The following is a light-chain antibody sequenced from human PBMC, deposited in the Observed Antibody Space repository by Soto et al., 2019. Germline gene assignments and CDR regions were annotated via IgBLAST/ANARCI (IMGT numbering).Light chain of an antibody. V-gene: IGKV3-20*01. CDR2: GAS. Sequence: EIVLTQSPGTLSLSLGERATLSCRASQSVGNTYLAWYQHKPGQAPRLLIYGASNRATGIPDRFSGSGSGTDFTLTISRLEPEDFAVYYCQQYGDSQAFGQGTKVDIK. CDR1: QSVGNTY. J-gene: IGKJ1*01. CDR3: QQYGDSQA.